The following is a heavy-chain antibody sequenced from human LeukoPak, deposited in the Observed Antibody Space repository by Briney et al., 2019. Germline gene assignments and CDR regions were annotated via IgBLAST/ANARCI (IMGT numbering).Heavy chain of an antibody. CDR2: ISYDGSNK. D-gene: IGHD3-22*01. J-gene: IGHJ4*02. CDR1: GFTFSSYA. CDR3: ARTLRYYDSSGFDY. Sequence: GRSLRLSCAASGFTFSSYAMHWVRQAPGKGLEWVAAISYDGSNKYYADSVKGRFTISRDNSKNTLYLQMNSLRAEDTAVYYCARTLRYYDSSGFDYWGQGTLVTVSS. V-gene: IGHV3-30-3*01.